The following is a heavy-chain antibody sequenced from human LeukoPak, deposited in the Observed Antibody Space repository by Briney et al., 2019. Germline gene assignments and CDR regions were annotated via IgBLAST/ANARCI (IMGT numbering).Heavy chain of an antibody. CDR3: ARYTYGPFDY. CDR1: GGSFSGYY. J-gene: IGHJ4*02. Sequence: PSETLSLTCAVYGGSFSGYYWSWIRQPPGKGLEWIGYIYYTGSTNYSPSLKSRVTISVDTSKNQFSLRLSSVTAADTAVYFCARYTYGPFDYWGQGTLVTVSS. CDR2: IYYTGST. V-gene: IGHV4-59*01. D-gene: IGHD5-18*01.